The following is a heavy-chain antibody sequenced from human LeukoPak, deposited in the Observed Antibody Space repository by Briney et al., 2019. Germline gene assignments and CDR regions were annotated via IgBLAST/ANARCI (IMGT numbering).Heavy chain of an antibody. V-gene: IGHV3-30*02. CDR2: IRYDGSNK. D-gene: IGHD3-10*01. J-gene: IGHJ3*02. CDR3: AKAAGSGSFDGFDI. CDR1: GFTFSSYG. Sequence: GGSLRLSCAASGFTFSSYGMHWVRQAPGKGLEWVAFIRYDGSNKYYADSVKGRFTISRDVSKNTLYLQMNSLRAEDTAVYYCAKAAGSGSFDGFDIWGQGTMVTVSS.